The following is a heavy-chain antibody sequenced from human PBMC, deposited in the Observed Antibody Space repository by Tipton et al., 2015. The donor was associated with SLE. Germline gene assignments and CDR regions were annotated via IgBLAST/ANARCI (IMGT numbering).Heavy chain of an antibody. CDR1: GFTFSSYC. V-gene: IGHV3-7*01. CDR2: IKQDGSEK. Sequence: GSLRLSCAASGFTFSSYCMSWVRQAPGKGLEWVASIKQDGSEKYYVDSVKGRFTISRDHAKNSLYLQMNSLRAEDTAVYYCARDPYYYDSSGYYGYYFDHWGHGTLVTVSS. J-gene: IGHJ4*01. D-gene: IGHD3-22*01. CDR3: ARDPYYYDSSGYYGYYFDH.